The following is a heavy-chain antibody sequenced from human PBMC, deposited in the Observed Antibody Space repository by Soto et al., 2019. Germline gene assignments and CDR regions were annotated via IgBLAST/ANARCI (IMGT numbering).Heavy chain of an antibody. CDR2: IKEDGSEK. D-gene: IGHD5-12*01. V-gene: IGHV3-7*01. CDR3: ARGKLATLTDF. Sequence: GVTLRLSCAGSGFLFYNNWQSWARQAPGKGLGWVATIKEDGSEKYYVDSVKCRFSIFRDNARNSLYLQMNSLRAEDTAVYYCARGKLATLTDFWGQGTLVTVSS. CDR1: GFLFYNNW. J-gene: IGHJ4*02.